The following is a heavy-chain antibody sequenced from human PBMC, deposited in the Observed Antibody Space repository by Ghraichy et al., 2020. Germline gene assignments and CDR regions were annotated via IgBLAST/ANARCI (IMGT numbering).Heavy chain of an antibody. D-gene: IGHD5-24*01. V-gene: IGHV3-7*03. Sequence: GALNISCAASGFSVSSYWMSWVRQAPGKGLEWVANIKQDGGETYYVDSVKGRFTISRDNAKNSLYLQMNSLRAEDTAVYYCAKNQWLQFDAFNIWGRGTLVTVSS. J-gene: IGHJ3*02. CDR1: GFSVSSYW. CDR3: AKNQWLQFDAFNI. CDR2: IKQDGGET.